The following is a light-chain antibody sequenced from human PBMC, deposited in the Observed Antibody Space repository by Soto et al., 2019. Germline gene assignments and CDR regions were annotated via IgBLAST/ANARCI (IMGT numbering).Light chain of an antibody. CDR1: LDIRNE. CDR2: DAS. V-gene: IGKV1-17*01. CDR3: LQHKSYPWT. J-gene: IGKJ1*01. Sequence: DIQITQSPATLSASVGDRVTITCRASLDIRNELDWYQQKPGKAPKRLIYDASTLQDWVSSRFSGDGSGTEFTLTISSLQSEDFATYFCLQHKSYPWTFGQGTKVDIK.